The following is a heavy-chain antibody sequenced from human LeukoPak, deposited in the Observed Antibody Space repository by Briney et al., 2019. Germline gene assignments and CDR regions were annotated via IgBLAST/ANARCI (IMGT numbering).Heavy chain of an antibody. CDR2: IYYSGRT. Sequence: TETLSLTCTIFGDSVSRSDSYWDWIRQPPGKGLEWIGTIYYSGRTYYSPSLKSRVTLSIDMSNNQFSLILSSVTAADTALYFCARRRYYDSSGYLEWGQGTLVTVSS. CDR1: GDSVSRSDSY. J-gene: IGHJ1*01. CDR3: ARRRYYDSSGYLE. D-gene: IGHD3-22*01. V-gene: IGHV4-39*01.